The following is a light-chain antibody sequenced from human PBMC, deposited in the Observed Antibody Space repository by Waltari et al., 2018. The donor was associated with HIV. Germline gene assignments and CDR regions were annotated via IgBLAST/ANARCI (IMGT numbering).Light chain of an antibody. CDR3: ATWDSDLRLGV. V-gene: IGLV1-51*02. Sequence: QSVLTQPPSVSAAPGQKVPISCSGSSSNVGNNYVSCYRHPPGTAPNLLIYEDNKRPSGIPDRISGSKSGTSATLGITGLQTGDEADYYCATWDSDLRLGVVGAGTKVTVL. CDR1: SSNVGNNY. CDR2: EDN. J-gene: IGLJ1*01.